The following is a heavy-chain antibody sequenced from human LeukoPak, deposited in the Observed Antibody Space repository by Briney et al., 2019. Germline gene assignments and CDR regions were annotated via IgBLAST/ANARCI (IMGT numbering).Heavy chain of an antibody. Sequence: SETLSLTCTVSGGSISSSSYYWGWIRQPPGQGLEWVGSIYYSGSTYYNPSLKSRVTISVDTSKNQFSLKLSSVTAADTAVYYCALGIAGAFDYWGQGTLVTVSS. V-gene: IGHV4-39*01. CDR1: GGSISSSSYY. CDR2: IYYSGST. J-gene: IGHJ4*02. D-gene: IGHD1-26*01. CDR3: ALGIAGAFDY.